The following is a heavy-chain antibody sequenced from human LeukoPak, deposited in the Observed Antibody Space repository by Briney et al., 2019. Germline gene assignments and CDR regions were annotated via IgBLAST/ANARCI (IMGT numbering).Heavy chain of an antibody. CDR3: ARDYACDY. J-gene: IGHJ4*02. CDR1: GFTFSGYW. CDR2: IKQDGSDK. Sequence: QSGGSLRLSCAASGFTFSGYWMNWVRQAPGKGLEWVANIKQDGSDKYYVDSVKGRFTISRDNAKNSLFLEMNSLRAEDTAVYYCARDYACDYWGQGTLVTVSS. V-gene: IGHV3-7*01. D-gene: IGHD2-2*01.